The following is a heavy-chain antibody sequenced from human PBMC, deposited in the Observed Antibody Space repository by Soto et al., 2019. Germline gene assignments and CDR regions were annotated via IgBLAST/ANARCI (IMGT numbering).Heavy chain of an antibody. D-gene: IGHD6-19*01. Sequence: GGSLRLSCAASEFTFSSYGMHWVRQAPGKGLEWVAVISYDGSNKYYADSVKGRFTISRDNSKNTLYLQTNSLRAEDTAVYYCAKDVAVAGRYYYYYGMDVWGQGTTVTVSS. J-gene: IGHJ6*02. CDR2: ISYDGSNK. CDR3: AKDVAVAGRYYYYYGMDV. CDR1: EFTFSSYG. V-gene: IGHV3-30*18.